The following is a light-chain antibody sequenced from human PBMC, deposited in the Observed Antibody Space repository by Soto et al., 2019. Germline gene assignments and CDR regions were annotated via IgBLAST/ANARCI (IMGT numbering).Light chain of an antibody. Sequence: ETVLTQSPGTLSLSPGERATLSCRASQSVSSSYLAWYQQKPGQPPRLLIFDASSRATGIPDRFSGSGSGTDFTLTISSLEPEDFAVYYCQQFGRSPPSWTFGQGTKVEIK. CDR2: DAS. V-gene: IGKV3-20*01. CDR1: QSVSSSY. CDR3: QQFGRSPPSWT. J-gene: IGKJ1*01.